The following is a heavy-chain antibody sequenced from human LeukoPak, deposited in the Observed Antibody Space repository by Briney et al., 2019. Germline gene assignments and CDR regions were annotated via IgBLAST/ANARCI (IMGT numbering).Heavy chain of an antibody. V-gene: IGHV3-9*01. D-gene: IGHD2/OR15-2a*01. Sequence: GKSLRLSRVASGFTFDHYAMHWVRQTPEKGLEWVSGITWNDDTTGYADSVKGRFTISRDNAKKSVFLQMDSLGPDDTAKYYCVKDKGCCNFHWFDAWGQGSLVAVSS. J-gene: IGHJ5*02. CDR1: GFTFDHYA. CDR2: ITWNDDTT. CDR3: VKDKGCCNFHWFDA.